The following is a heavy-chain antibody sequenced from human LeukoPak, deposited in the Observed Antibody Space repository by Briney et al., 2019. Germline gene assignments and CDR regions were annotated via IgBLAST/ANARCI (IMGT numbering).Heavy chain of an antibody. Sequence: GASVKVSCKASGYTLGDYYMHWVRPAPGQGLEWMGWINPNSGLTNYAQRFQGRVTMTADTSVNTAYMHLTGLTSDDSAVYYCARDIVVVPAVEAEDCWGQGTLVIVSS. CDR3: ARDIVVVPAVEAEDC. CDR1: GYTLGDYY. J-gene: IGHJ4*02. D-gene: IGHD2-2*01. V-gene: IGHV1-2*02. CDR2: INPNSGLT.